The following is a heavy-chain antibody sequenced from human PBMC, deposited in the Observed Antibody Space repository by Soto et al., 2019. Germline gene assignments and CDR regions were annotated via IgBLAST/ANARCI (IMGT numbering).Heavy chain of an antibody. V-gene: IGHV1-3*01. Sequence: ASAEVSCKASGYTFTSYAMRSVRQSPGQRLEWTGWINADNGNTKYAQKFQGRVTITRDTCTSTTYMELRSLRSDDTAVYYRARDTFSGPGALFAYRRQRTLVPVSS. CDR2: INADNGNT. CDR1: GYTFTSYA. CDR3: ARDTFSGPGALFAY. J-gene: IGHJ4*02. D-gene: IGHD3-10*01.